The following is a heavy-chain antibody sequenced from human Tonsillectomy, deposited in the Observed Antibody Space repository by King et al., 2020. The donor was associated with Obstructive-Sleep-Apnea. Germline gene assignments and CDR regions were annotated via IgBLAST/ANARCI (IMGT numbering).Heavy chain of an antibody. Sequence: AQLVQSGAEVKKPGSSVKVSCKASGGTFSSYAISWVRQAPGQGLEWMGGIIPLLDIANYAQKFQDRVTITADESTSTAYMALSSLRSEDTAVYYCALGPGSSGWYLIDYWGQGTLVTVSS. CDR1: GGTFSSYA. D-gene: IGHD6-19*01. V-gene: IGHV1-69*01. CDR3: ALGPGSSGWYLIDY. J-gene: IGHJ4*02. CDR2: IIPLLDIA.